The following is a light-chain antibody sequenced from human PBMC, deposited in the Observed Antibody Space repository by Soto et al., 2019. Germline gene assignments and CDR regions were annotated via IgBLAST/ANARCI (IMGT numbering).Light chain of an antibody. CDR1: SGSVSSSYY. CDR2: STN. J-gene: IGLJ1*01. CDR3: VLFMGSGISV. Sequence: QTVVTQEPSFSVSPGGTVTLTCGLSSGSVSSSYYPGWYQQTPGQAPRTLIYSTNIRSSGVPERFSGSILGNKAALTITGAQADDECDYYCVLFMGSGISVFGTGTKLTVL. V-gene: IGLV8-61*01.